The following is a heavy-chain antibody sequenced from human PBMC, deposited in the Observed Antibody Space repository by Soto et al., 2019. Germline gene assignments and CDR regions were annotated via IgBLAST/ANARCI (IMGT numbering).Heavy chain of an antibody. J-gene: IGHJ3*02. CDR2: INHSGST. D-gene: IGHD3-16*02. CDR1: GGSFSGYY. Sequence: PSETLSLTCAVYGGSFSGYYWSWIRQPPGKGLEWIGEINHSGSTNYNPSLKSRVTISVDTSKNQFSLKLSSVTAVDTAVYYCAREIKAYVWGSYRYGEDAFDIWGQGTMVTVSS. V-gene: IGHV4-34*01. CDR3: AREIKAYVWGSYRYGEDAFDI.